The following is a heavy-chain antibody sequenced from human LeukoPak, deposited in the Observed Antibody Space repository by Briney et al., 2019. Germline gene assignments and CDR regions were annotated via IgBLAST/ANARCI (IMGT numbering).Heavy chain of an antibody. Sequence: PGGPLTLSCKASGFTFTNYYMSWIRQTPGKGLKWVAYISNSGNSRYYGDSVKGRFTVSRDNAKNSLYLQMNSLRAEDTAIYYCARDHYDSSSYYGVDPWGQGILVTVAS. J-gene: IGHJ5*02. CDR1: GFTFTNYY. D-gene: IGHD3-22*01. CDR2: ISNSGNSR. CDR3: ARDHYDSSSYYGVDP. V-gene: IGHV3-11*01.